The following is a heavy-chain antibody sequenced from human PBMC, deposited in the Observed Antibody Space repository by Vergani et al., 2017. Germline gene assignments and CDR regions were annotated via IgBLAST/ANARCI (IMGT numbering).Heavy chain of an antibody. CDR2: FTPISGAE. CDR3: ARGTTVIRPPYHYYYDLDV. J-gene: IGHJ6*02. Sequence: QVQLVQSGSEVKKPGASMKVSCKASGYIFTDYYIHWVRQAPGQGLEWMGRFTPISGAENHAPNFQGRLSITADGSTNTSYLELRSLRSEDSAIYFCARGTTVIRPPYHYYYDLDVWGQGTTVIVSS. CDR1: GYIFTDYY. D-gene: IGHD4-23*01. V-gene: IGHV1-69*13.